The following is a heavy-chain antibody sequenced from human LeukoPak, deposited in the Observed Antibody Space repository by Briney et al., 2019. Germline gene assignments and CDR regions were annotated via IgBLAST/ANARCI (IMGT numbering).Heavy chain of an antibody. Sequence: GGSLRLSCAASGFTFSTHWMSWVRQAPEKGLEWVARINQDGTEKYSVDSVKGRFTIPRDNAKNSLYLQINNVKAEDTAVYYCARTSVNSLWDDAFDIWGQGTMVTVSS. D-gene: IGHD4-17*01. CDR2: INQDGTEK. CDR3: ARTSVNSLWDDAFDI. V-gene: IGHV3-7*05. J-gene: IGHJ3*02. CDR1: GFTFSTHW.